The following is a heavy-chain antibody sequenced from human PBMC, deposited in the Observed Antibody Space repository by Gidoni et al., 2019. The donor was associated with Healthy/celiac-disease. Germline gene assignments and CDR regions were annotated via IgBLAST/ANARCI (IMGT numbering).Heavy chain of an antibody. CDR2: ISTAGDT. CDR3: ARGGYNHYGMDV. CDR1: GFPFSSYD. J-gene: IGHJ6*02. D-gene: IGHD5-12*01. V-gene: IGHV3-13*01. Sequence: EVQLVESGGGLVQPGGSLRLSCSPSGFPFSSYDMHWVRQATGKGLEWVSTISTAGDTYYPGSVKGRFTISRENAKNSLYLQMNSLRAGDTAVYHCARGGYNHYGMDVWGQGITVTVS.